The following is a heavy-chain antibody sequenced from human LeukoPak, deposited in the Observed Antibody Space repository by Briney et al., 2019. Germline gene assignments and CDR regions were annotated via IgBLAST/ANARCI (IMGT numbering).Heavy chain of an antibody. D-gene: IGHD5-12*01. CDR2: IIPIFGTA. CDR1: GGTFSSNA. CDR3: ARAITYYYYYYYMDV. Sequence: SVKVSCKASGGTFSSNAISWVRQAPGQGLEWMGGIIPIFGTANYAQKFQGRVTITADESTSTAYMELSSLRSEDTAVYYCARAITYYYYYYYMDVWGKGTTVTVSS. V-gene: IGHV1-69*13. J-gene: IGHJ6*03.